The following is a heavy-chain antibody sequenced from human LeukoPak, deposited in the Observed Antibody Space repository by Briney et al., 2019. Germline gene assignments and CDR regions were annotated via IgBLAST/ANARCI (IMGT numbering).Heavy chain of an antibody. Sequence: GGSLRLSCAASEFTFSSYSMNWVRQAPGKGLEWVSSISSTRTYIYYADSVKGRFTISRDNAKNSLYLQMNSLRAEDTAVYYCARDWRDSSGKFPNDAFDIWGQGTMVTVSS. V-gene: IGHV3-21*01. J-gene: IGHJ3*02. CDR3: ARDWRDSSGKFPNDAFDI. CDR2: ISSTRTYI. D-gene: IGHD3-22*01. CDR1: EFTFSSYS.